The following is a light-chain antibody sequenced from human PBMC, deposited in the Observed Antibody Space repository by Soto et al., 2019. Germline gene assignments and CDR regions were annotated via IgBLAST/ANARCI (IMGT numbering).Light chain of an antibody. CDR2: DVT. V-gene: IGLV7-46*01. J-gene: IGLJ2*01. CDR1: TGTVTSGHF. CDR3: LLTYSDAVV. Sequence: QAVVTQEPSLTVSPGGTVTLTCGSSTGTVTSGHFPYWFQQKPGQAPRALIYDVTKKHSWTPARFSGSLLGDKAALTLSGVQPDDEAEYYCLLTYSDAVVFGGGTQLTVL.